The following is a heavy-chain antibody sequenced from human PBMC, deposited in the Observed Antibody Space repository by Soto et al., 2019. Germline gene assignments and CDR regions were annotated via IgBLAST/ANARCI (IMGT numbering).Heavy chain of an antibody. J-gene: IGHJ4*01. CDR2: ISAYNGNT. CDR1: GYTFTGYY. D-gene: IGHD3-22*01. V-gene: IGHV1-18*04. CDR3: ARVFYYDSSGYYSVGFDY. Sequence: GASVKVSCKASGYTFTGYYIHWVRQAPGRGLEWMGWISAYNGNTNYAQKLHGRVTMTTDTSTSTAYMELRSLRSDDTAVYYCARVFYYDSSGYYSVGFDYWG.